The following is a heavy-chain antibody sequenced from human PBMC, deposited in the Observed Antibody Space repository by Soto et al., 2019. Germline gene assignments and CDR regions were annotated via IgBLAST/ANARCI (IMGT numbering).Heavy chain of an antibody. CDR1: GFTFSDYY. D-gene: IGHD5-12*01. J-gene: IGHJ6*02. CDR2: ISSSGSTI. CDR3: ARGEEFRGYGYYYYYYGMDV. Sequence: PGGSLRLSCAASGFTFSDYYMSWIRQAPGKGLEWVSYISSSGSTIDYADSVKGRFTVSRDNAYNSLDLQMISLRAEDTAVYYCARGEEFRGYGYYYYYYGMDVWGQGTTVTVSS. V-gene: IGHV3-11*01.